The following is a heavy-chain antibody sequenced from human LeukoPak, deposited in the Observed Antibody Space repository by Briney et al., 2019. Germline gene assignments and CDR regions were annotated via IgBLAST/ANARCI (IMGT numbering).Heavy chain of an antibody. D-gene: IGHD2-2*02. CDR3: AKGEVGRYCSSTSCYSRFDY. CDR1: GFTFSNYA. V-gene: IGHV3-30*18. CDR2: ISFAGNDE. Sequence: PGGSLRLSCAASGFTFSNYAMHWVRQAPGKGLEWVAVISFAGNDEFYADSVKGRFTISRDNSKNTLYLQMNSLRTEDTAMYYCAKGEVGRYCSSTSCYSRFDYWGQGTLVTVSS. J-gene: IGHJ4*02.